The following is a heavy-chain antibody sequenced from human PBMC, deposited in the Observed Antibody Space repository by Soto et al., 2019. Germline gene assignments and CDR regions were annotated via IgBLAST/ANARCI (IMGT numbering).Heavy chain of an antibody. CDR1: GFSFTNAW. V-gene: IGHV3-15*01. D-gene: IGHD3-16*01. CDR3: FTDTFASPVDH. CDR2: IKSKNDGGTT. Sequence: GRSRRLSCAASGFSFTNAWMGWVRPAPGKGLGWVGRIKSKNDGGTTDDAAPAKGRFTISRDDSKNTLHLEMNILKIEDTAVYYGFTDTFASPVDHWGQGTLVTVSS. J-gene: IGHJ4*02.